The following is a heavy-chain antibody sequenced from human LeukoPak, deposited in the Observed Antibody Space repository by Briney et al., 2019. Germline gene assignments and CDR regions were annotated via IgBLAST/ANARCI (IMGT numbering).Heavy chain of an antibody. CDR1: GYTFTSYY. V-gene: IGHV1-46*01. J-gene: IGHJ4*02. Sequence: ASVKVSCKASGYTFTSYYMHWVRQAPGQGLEWMGIINPSGGSTSYAQKFQGRVTMTRDTSTSTVYMELSSLRSEDTAVYYCARAARAEEVRGAPGAFDYWGQGTLVTVSS. CDR2: INPSGGST. D-gene: IGHD3-10*01. CDR3: ARAARAEEVRGAPGAFDY.